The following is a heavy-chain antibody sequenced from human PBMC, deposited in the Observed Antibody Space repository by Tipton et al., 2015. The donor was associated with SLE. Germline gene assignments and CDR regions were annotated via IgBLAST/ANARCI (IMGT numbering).Heavy chain of an antibody. CDR3: ASDTAMVNFDY. D-gene: IGHD5-18*01. V-gene: IGHV3-33*01. J-gene: IGHJ4*02. Sequence: RSLRLSCAASGFTFSSYGMHWVRQAPGKGLEWVAVIWYDGSNKYYADSVKGRFTISRDNSKNTLYLQMNSLRAEDTAVYYCASDTAMVNFDYWGQGTLVTVSS. CDR1: GFTFSSYG. CDR2: IWYDGSNK.